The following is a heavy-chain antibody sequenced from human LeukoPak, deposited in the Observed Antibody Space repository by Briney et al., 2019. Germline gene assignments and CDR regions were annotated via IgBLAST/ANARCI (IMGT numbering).Heavy chain of an antibody. CDR1: GYTFTGYY. CDR3: ARLESSGYYYSFDY. J-gene: IGHJ4*02. CDR2: VNPNSGGT. D-gene: IGHD3-22*01. V-gene: IGHV1-2*02. Sequence: ASVKVSCKASGYTFTGYYMHWVRQAPGQGLEWMGWVNPNSGGTNYAQKFQGRVTMIRDTSISTAYMELSRLRSDDTAVYYCARLESSGYYYSFDYWGQGTLVTVSS.